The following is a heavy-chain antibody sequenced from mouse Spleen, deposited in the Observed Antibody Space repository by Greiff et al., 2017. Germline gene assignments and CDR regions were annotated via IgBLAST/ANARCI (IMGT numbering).Heavy chain of an antibody. Sequence: EVHLVESGGGLVQPGGSLKLSCAASGFTFSSYGMSWVRQAPEKGLEWVAYISSGSSTIYYADTVKGRFTISRDNPKNTLFLQMTSLRSEDTAMYYCARSGNYGNWYFDVWGAGTTVTVSS. J-gene: IGHJ1*01. V-gene: IGHV5-17*02. CDR1: GFTFSSYG. D-gene: IGHD2-1*01. CDR3: ARSGNYGNWYFDV. CDR2: ISSGSSTI.